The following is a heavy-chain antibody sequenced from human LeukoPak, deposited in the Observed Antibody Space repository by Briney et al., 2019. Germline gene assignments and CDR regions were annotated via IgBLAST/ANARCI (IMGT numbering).Heavy chain of an antibody. CDR1: GFTFSSYW. V-gene: IGHV3-7*01. CDR3: ARVGGSGWYNHFDY. CDR2: IKQDGSEK. D-gene: IGHD6-19*01. J-gene: IGHJ4*02. Sequence: AGGSLRLSCAASGFTFSSYWMSWVRQAPGKGLEWVANIKQDGSEKYYVDSVKGRFTISRDNAKNSLYLQMNSLGAEDTAVYYCARVGGSGWYNHFDYWGQGTLVTVSS.